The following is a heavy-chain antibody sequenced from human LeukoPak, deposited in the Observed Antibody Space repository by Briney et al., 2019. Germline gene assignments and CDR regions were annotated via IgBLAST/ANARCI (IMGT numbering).Heavy chain of an antibody. J-gene: IGHJ4*02. Sequence: SETPSLTCTVSGGSISTSNYYWSWIRQPPGKGLEWIGYIYYSGSTNYNPSLKSRVTISVDTSKNQFSLKLSSVTAADTAVYYCARAKGDFWGQGILVTVSS. CDR2: IYYSGST. CDR1: GGSISTSNYY. V-gene: IGHV4-61*01. CDR3: ARAKGDF.